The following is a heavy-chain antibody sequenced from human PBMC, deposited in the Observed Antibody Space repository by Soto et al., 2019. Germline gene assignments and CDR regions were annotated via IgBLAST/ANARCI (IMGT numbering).Heavy chain of an antibody. Sequence: ASVKVSCKASGYTFTSYYMHWVRQAPGQGLEWMGNINPSGGSTSYAQKFQGRVTMTRDTSTSTVYMELSSLRSEDTAVYYCARVGYGGNWVRYYYGMDVWGQGTTVTVSS. J-gene: IGHJ6*02. CDR3: ARVGYGGNWVRYYYGMDV. CDR2: INPSGGST. D-gene: IGHD2-15*01. CDR1: GYTFTSYY. V-gene: IGHV1-46*01.